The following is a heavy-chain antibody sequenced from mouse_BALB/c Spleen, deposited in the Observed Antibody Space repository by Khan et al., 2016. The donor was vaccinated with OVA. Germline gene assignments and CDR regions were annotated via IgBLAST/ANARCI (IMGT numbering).Heavy chain of an antibody. V-gene: IGHV9-1*02. CDR3: SRGLNYYGSWFAY. CDR2: INTSTGEP. CDR1: GYTFTNFG. D-gene: IGHD1-1*01. Sequence: QIQLVQSGPELKKPGETVKISCKASGYTFTNFGMNWVKQAPGKDLKWMGWINTSTGEPTYADDFKGRFAFSLETSASTAYLQINNLKNADMATYFCSRGLNYYGSWFAYWGQGTLVTVSA. J-gene: IGHJ3*01.